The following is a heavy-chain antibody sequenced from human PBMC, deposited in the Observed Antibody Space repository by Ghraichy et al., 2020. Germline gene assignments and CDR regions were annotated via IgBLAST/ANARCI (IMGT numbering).Heavy chain of an antibody. V-gene: IGHV4-31*03. J-gene: IGHJ4*02. CDR2: IYYSGST. D-gene: IGHD1-26*01. CDR1: GGSISSGGYY. Sequence: SLNISCTVSGGSISSGGYYWSWIRQHPGKGLEWIGYIYYSGSTYYNPSLKSRVTISVDTSKNQFSLKLSSVTAADTAVYYCARGVGATRDFDYWGQGTLVTVSS. CDR3: ARGVGATRDFDY.